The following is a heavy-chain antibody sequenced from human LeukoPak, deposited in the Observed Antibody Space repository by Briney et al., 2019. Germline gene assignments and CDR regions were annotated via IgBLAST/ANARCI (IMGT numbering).Heavy chain of an antibody. CDR1: GYTFTSYY. Sequence: GASVTVSCKASGYTFTSYYMHWVRQAPGQGLEWMGWINPNSGGTNYAQKFQGWVTMTRDTSISTAYMELSSLRSEDTAVYYCARHGMDVWGQGTTVTVSS. CDR2: INPNSGGT. V-gene: IGHV1-2*04. J-gene: IGHJ6*02. CDR3: ARHGMDV.